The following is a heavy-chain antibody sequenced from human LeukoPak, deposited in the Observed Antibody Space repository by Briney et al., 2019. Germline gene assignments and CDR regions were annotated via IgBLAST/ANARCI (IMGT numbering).Heavy chain of an antibody. J-gene: IGHJ5*02. D-gene: IGHD6-19*01. V-gene: IGHV4-59*01. CDR1: GGSISSYY. Sequence: SETLSLTCTVSGGSISSYYWSWTRQPPGKGLEWIGYIYYSGSTNYNPSLKSRVTISVDTSKNQFSLKLSSVTAADTAVYYCARDSIKGSGWYNWFDPWGQGTLVTVSS. CDR3: ARDSIKGSGWYNWFDP. CDR2: IYYSGST.